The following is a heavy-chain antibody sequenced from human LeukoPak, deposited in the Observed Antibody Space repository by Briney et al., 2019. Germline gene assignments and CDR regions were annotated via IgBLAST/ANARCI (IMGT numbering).Heavy chain of an antibody. CDR3: ARDRGGGDIYFDF. V-gene: IGHV3-48*03. Sequence: GGSLRLSCAASGFTFSSYGMNWVRQAPGKGLEWISYISRAGTTIYYADSVKGRFTISRDNAKNSLYLQMSSLGAEDTAVYYCARDRGGGDIYFDFWGQGTLVTVSS. CDR1: GFTFSSYG. D-gene: IGHD2-21*02. CDR2: ISRAGTTI. J-gene: IGHJ4*02.